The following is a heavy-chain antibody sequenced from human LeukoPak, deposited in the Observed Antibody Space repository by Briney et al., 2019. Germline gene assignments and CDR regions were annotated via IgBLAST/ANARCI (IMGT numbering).Heavy chain of an antibody. V-gene: IGHV3-13*01. CDR2: IGTAGDT. D-gene: IGHD3-22*01. J-gene: IGHJ6*02. Sequence: GSLSLSCAASGFTFSSYDMHWVRQATGKGLEWVSAIGTAGDTYYPGSVKGRFTISRENAKNSLYLQMNSLRAGDTAVYYFARGDSSGYPHYYYYGMDVWGQGTTVTVSS. CDR1: GFTFSSYD. CDR3: ARGDSSGYPHYYYYGMDV.